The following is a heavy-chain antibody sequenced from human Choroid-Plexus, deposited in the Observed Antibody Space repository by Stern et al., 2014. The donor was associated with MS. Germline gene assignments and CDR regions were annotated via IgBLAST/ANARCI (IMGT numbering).Heavy chain of an antibody. V-gene: IGHV3-30*18. D-gene: IGHD2/OR15-2a*01. J-gene: IGHJ5*02. CDR2: VSYDGSNK. CDR1: GFTLGSCA. Sequence: QVQLVQSGGGVVQPGRPQRLSCVASGFTLGSCAMHWVRQAPGKGLEWVAGVSYDGSNKYYADSVKGRFTISRDNSQNTLYMQMSSLRPEDTAVYYCAKDRQYLTYFFDHWGQGSLVTVSS. CDR3: AKDRQYLTYFFDH.